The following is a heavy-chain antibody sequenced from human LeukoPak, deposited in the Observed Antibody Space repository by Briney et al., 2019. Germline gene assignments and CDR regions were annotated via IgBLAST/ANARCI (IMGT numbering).Heavy chain of an antibody. CDR2: IIPIFGTG. CDR1: GGTFANYA. D-gene: IGHD3-3*01. J-gene: IGHJ4*02. V-gene: IGHV1-69*13. Sequence: GASVKVSCKASGGTFANYAISWVRKAPGQGLEWMGGIIPIFGTGHSAQKFQGRVTITADESTRTTHMELRSLRSDGTAVYYCAKGHDDFRQFDFWGQGTLVTVSS. CDR3: AKGHDDFRQFDF.